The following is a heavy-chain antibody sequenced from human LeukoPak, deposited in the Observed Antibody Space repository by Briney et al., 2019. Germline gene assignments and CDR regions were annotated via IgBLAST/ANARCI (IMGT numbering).Heavy chain of an antibody. J-gene: IGHJ6*02. CDR3: ATLRVVVAANNIYGMDV. D-gene: IGHD2-15*01. Sequence: ASVKVSCKASGYTFTSYAMNWVRQAPGQGLEWMGWINTNTGNPTYAQGFTGRFVFSLDTSVSTAYLQISSLKAEDTAVYYCATLRVVVAANNIYGMDVWGQGTTVTVSS. V-gene: IGHV7-4-1*02. CDR2: INTNTGNP. CDR1: GYTFTSYA.